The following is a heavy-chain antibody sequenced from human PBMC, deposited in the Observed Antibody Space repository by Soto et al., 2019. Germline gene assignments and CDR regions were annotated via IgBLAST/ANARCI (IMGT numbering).Heavy chain of an antibody. J-gene: IGHJ4*02. D-gene: IGHD1-20*01. Sequence: PSETLSLTCAVSGGSISSGCYSWNWIRQHPGKGLEWIGYIYYSGSTYYNPSLKSRVTISVDTSKNQFSLKLSSVTAADTAVYYCAREDRITGTSFDYWGQGTLVTVSS. CDR2: IYYSGST. V-gene: IGHV4-31*11. CDR3: AREDRITGTSFDY. CDR1: GGSISSGCYS.